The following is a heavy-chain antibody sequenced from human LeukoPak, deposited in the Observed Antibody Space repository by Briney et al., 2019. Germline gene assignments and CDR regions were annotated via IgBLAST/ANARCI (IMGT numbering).Heavy chain of an antibody. CDR1: GYTFTSYT. CDR3: ARDLDHYFGSAFDV. D-gene: IGHD3-10*01. J-gene: IGHJ3*01. V-gene: IGHV1-3*01. Sequence: ASVKVSCKASGYTFTSYTMHWVRQAPGQRLQWMGWINAGNGNTKYSQKFQGRVTITRDTSASTAYMELSSLRSEDTAVYFCARDLDHYFGSAFDVWGQGTMVTVSS. CDR2: INAGNGNT.